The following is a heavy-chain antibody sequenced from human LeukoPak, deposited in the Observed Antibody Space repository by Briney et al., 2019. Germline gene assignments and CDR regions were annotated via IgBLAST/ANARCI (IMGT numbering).Heavy chain of an antibody. Sequence: GASVKVSCKASGYTFTGYYMHWVRPAPGQGLEWMGWINPNSGGTNYAQKFQGRVTMTRDTSISTAYMELSRLRADDTAVYYCARDSTGTFYFDYWGQGTLVTVSS. D-gene: IGHD1-1*01. J-gene: IGHJ4*02. CDR1: GYTFTGYY. CDR3: ARDSTGTFYFDY. V-gene: IGHV1-2*02. CDR2: INPNSGGT.